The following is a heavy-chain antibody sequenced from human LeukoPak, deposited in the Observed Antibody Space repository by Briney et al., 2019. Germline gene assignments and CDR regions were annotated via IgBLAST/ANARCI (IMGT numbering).Heavy chain of an antibody. V-gene: IGHV3-7*01. CDR1: GFTFRSYW. CDR2: IKDDGRDK. CDR3: ARDAGIGFDF. Sequence: GGSLRLSCAASGFTFRSYWMTWVRQAPGKGLEWVANIKDDGRDKYYVDSVRGRLTISKGNAKNSVYLQMNSLRVEDTAVYYCARDAGIGFDFWGQGTLVTVSS. D-gene: IGHD2/OR15-2a*01. J-gene: IGHJ4*02.